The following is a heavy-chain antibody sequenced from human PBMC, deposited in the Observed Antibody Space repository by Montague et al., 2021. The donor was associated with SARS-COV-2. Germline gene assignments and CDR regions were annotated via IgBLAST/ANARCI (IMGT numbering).Heavy chain of an antibody. CDR3: ARGVYDQGNYYTRDQYYGLDV. Sequence: SETLSLTCAVYGGSSSGAYWNWVRQPPGKGLEWIAEINYSGSANYNPSLNSRVTLSVDRSKNQFSLQLRSVTAADRAVYYCARGVYDQGNYYTRDQYYGLDVWGQGTTVAVSS. J-gene: IGHJ6*02. CDR1: GGSSSGAY. D-gene: IGHD3-3*01. CDR2: INYSGSA. V-gene: IGHV4-34*01.